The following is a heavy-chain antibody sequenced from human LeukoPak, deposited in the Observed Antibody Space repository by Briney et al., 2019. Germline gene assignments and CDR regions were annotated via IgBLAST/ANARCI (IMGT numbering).Heavy chain of an antibody. V-gene: IGHV3-30*04. Sequence: GGSLRLSCAASGFVFRSLQWVRQAPGKGLEWVTIISYDGNHIFYADSVKGRFTISRDNSKNTLYLQMNGLRPEDTAVYYCETAIQLRPFWGQGTLVTVSS. CDR1: GFVFRS. CDR2: ISYDGNHI. J-gene: IGHJ4*02. CDR3: ETAIQLRPF. D-gene: IGHD1-1*01.